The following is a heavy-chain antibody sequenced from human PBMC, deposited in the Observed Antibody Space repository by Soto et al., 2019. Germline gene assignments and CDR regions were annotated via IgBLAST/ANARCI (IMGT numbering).Heavy chain of an antibody. V-gene: IGHV4-39*01. CDR2: IYYSGST. CDR3: ARHFEKIKTPFDY. D-gene: IGHD3-9*01. J-gene: IGHJ4*02. CDR1: GGSISSSGYY. Sequence: SETLSLTCTVYGGSISSSGYYWGWIRQPPGKGLEWIGSIYYSGSTYYNPSLKSRVTISVDTSKNQFSLKLSSVTAADTAVYYCARHFEKIKTPFDYWGQGTLVTVSS.